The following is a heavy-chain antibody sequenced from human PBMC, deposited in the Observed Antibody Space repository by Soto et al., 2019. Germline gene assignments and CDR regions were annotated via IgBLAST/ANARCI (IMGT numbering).Heavy chain of an antibody. V-gene: IGHV4-30-4*01. CDR3: ASDYGTLDGAFDI. D-gene: IGHD4-17*01. CDR2: IYYSGST. Sequence: QVQLQESGPGLVKPSQTLSLTCTVSGGSISSGDYYWSWIRQPPGKGLEWIGYIYYSGSTYYNPSLKSRVTTSVDTSKNHFSLKLSSVTAADTAVYYCASDYGTLDGAFDIWGQGTMVTVSS. CDR1: GGSISSGDYY. J-gene: IGHJ3*02.